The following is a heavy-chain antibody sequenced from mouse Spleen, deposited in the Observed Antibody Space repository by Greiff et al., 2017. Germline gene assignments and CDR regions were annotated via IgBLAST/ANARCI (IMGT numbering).Heavy chain of an antibody. Sequence: QVQLKETGPGLVAPSQSLSITCTVSGFSLTSYGVHWVRQPPGKGLEWLVVIWSDGSTNYNSALKSRLSISKDNSKSQVFLKMNSLQTDDTAMYYCARHDYYGTYAMDYWGQGTSVTVSS. J-gene: IGHJ4*01. CDR1: GFSLTSYG. V-gene: IGHV2-6-1*01. D-gene: IGHD1-1*01. CDR3: ARHDYYGTYAMDY. CDR2: IWSDGST.